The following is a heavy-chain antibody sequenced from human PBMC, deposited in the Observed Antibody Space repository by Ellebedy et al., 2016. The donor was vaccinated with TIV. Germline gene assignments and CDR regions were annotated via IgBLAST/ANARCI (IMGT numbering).Heavy chain of an antibody. V-gene: IGHV4-61*01. Sequence: GSLRLXXTVSGDSVSSGNYYWSWIRRPPGKGLEWIGYIYYTRGTKYNPSLESRVTISLDTSKNQFSLKLTSVTAADTAVFYCARGRSRGGRYFYYLDVWGKGTTVTVSS. D-gene: IGHD3-10*01. J-gene: IGHJ6*03. CDR2: IYYTRGT. CDR1: GDSVSSGNYY. CDR3: ARGRSRGGRYFYYLDV.